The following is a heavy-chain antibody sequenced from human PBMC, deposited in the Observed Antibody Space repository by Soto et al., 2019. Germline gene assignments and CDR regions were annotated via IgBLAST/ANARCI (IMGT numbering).Heavy chain of an antibody. J-gene: IGHJ6*02. CDR3: ARGRQQWLVRGYYYYGMDV. CDR2: INHSGST. Sequence: KASETLSLTCAVYGGSFSGYYWSWIRQPPGKGLEWIGEINHSGSTNYNPSLKSRVTISVDTSKNQFSLKLSSVTAADTAVYYCARGRQQWLVRGYYYYGMDVWGQGTTVTVSS. V-gene: IGHV4-34*01. CDR1: GGSFSGYY. D-gene: IGHD6-19*01.